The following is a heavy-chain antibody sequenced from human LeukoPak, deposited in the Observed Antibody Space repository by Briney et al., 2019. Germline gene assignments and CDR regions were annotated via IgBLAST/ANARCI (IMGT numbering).Heavy chain of an antibody. CDR2: IYYSGST. CDR1: GGSISSYY. J-gene: IGHJ4*02. Sequence: PSETLSLTCTVSGGSISSYYWSWIRQPPGKGLEWIGYIYYSGSTNYNPSLKSRVTISVATSKNQYSLKLSSVTPADTAVYYCARSYNSGFDYWGQGTLVTVSS. V-gene: IGHV4-59*01. CDR3: ARSYNSGFDY. D-gene: IGHD6-19*01.